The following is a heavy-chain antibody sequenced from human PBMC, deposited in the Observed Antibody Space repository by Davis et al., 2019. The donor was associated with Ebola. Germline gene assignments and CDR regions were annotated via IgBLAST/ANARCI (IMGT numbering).Heavy chain of an antibody. V-gene: IGHV3-23*01. Sequence: GGSLRLSCAASGFTFSSYAMSWVRQAPGKGLEWVSAISGSGGSTYYADSVKGRFTISRDNSKNTLYLQMNSLRSDDTAVYYCARPQTTVTTGWFDPWGQGTLVTVSS. CDR2: ISGSGGST. D-gene: IGHD4-17*01. CDR3: ARPQTTVTTGWFDP. CDR1: GFTFSSYA. J-gene: IGHJ5*02.